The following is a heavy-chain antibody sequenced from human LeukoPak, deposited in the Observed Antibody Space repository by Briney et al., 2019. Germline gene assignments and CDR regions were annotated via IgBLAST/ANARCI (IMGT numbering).Heavy chain of an antibody. V-gene: IGHV3-23*01. D-gene: IGHD1-1*01. J-gene: IGHJ5*02. CDR2: ITGTGSTT. CDR3: ARQPNWNDLGRFDP. Sequence: GGSLRLSCSASGFSFSTYAMSWVRQAPGKGLNGVSRITGTGSTTQYAESVKGRFTISRDNSRNTLYLQMNSLRVEDTAVYCCARQPNWNDLGRFDPWGQGTLVTVSS. CDR1: GFSFSTYA.